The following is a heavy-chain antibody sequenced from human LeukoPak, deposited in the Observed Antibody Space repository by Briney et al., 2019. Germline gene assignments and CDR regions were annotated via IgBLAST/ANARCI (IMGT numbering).Heavy chain of an antibody. CDR3: AKDAGYSYGYCPDY. CDR1: GFTFSSYG. CDR2: IRYDGSNK. Sequence: GGSLRLSCAASGFTFSSYGMHWVRQAPGKGLEWVAFIRYDGSNKYYADSVKGRFTISRDNSKNKLYLQMNSLRAEDTAGYDCAKDAGYSYGYCPDYWGQGTLVTVSS. J-gene: IGHJ4*02. V-gene: IGHV3-30*02. D-gene: IGHD5-18*01.